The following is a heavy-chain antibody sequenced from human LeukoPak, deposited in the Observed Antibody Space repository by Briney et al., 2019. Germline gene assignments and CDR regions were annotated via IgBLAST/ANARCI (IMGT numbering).Heavy chain of an antibody. V-gene: IGHV3-49*04. D-gene: IGHD2-15*01. Sequence: GSLRLSCTASGFTFGDYAMTWVRQAPGKGLEWVGFIRSKVYGGTPEYAASVKGRFTISRDDSKSIAYLQMNSLKTEDTAVYYCTICSGGSCYLEPFDYWGQGTLVTVSS. J-gene: IGHJ4*02. CDR1: GFTFGDYA. CDR3: TICSGGSCYLEPFDY. CDR2: IRSKVYGGTP.